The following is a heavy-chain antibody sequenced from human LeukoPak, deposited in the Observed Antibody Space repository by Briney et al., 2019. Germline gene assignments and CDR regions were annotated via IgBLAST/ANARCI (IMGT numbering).Heavy chain of an antibody. V-gene: IGHV3-49*03. CDR1: GFTFGDYA. CDR3: TRDRGYYYDSSGYYYPGPSIN. CDR2: IRSKAYGGTT. D-gene: IGHD3-22*01. J-gene: IGHJ4*02. Sequence: PGGSLRLSCTASGFTFGDYAMSWFRQAPGKGLEWVGFIRSKAYGGTTEYAASVKGRFTISRDDSKSIAYLQMNSLKTEDIAVYYCTRDRGYYYDSSGYYYPGPSINWGQGTLVTVSS.